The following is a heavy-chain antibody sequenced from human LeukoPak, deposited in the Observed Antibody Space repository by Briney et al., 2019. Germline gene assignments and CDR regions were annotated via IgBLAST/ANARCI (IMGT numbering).Heavy chain of an antibody. CDR3: AKDRDTSGSYYRNY. V-gene: IGHV3-23*01. Sequence: GGTLRLSCAASGFTFSSYGMSWVRQAPGKGLEWVSAISGSGGSTYYADSVKGRFTISRDNSKNTLYLQMNSLRAEDTAVYYCAKDRDTSGSYYRNYWGQGTLVTVSS. D-gene: IGHD1-26*01. CDR2: ISGSGGST. J-gene: IGHJ4*02. CDR1: GFTFSSYG.